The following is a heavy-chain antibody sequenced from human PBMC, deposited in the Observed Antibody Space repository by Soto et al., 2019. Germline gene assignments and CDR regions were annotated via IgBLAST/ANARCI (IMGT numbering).Heavy chain of an antibody. V-gene: IGHV3-74*01. J-gene: IGHJ5*02. D-gene: IGHD2-2*02. Sequence: PGGSLRLSCAASGFTFSIYWMHWVREAPGKGLVWVSRINSDGSNPTYADSVKGRFTISRDNGMNTLYLQMNSLRAEDTAVYYCGRDHCTTTSCYTVWFDPWGQGTPVTVS. CDR3: GRDHCTTTSCYTVWFDP. CDR2: INSDGSNP. CDR1: GFTFSIYW.